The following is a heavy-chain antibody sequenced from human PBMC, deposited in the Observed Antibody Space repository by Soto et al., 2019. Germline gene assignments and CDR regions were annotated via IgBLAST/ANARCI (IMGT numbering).Heavy chain of an antibody. CDR1: GGSISSGGYS. V-gene: IGHV4-30-2*01. D-gene: IGHD3-10*01. CDR2: IYHSGST. Sequence: SETLSLTCAVSGGSISSGGYSWSWIRQPPGKGLEWIGYIYHSGSTYYNPSLKSRVTISVDRSKNQFSLKLSSVTAADTAVYYCARGGGLWLGELYLNWFDPWGQGTLVTVSS. CDR3: ARGGGLWLGELYLNWFDP. J-gene: IGHJ5*02.